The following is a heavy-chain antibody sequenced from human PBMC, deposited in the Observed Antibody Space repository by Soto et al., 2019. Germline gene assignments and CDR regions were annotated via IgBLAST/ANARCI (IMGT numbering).Heavy chain of an antibody. CDR1: GGSISSYY. J-gene: IGHJ6*02. V-gene: IGHV4-4*07. CDR2: IYTSWST. D-gene: IGHD3-3*01. CDR3: ARNMDDFWSGYIYYYYGMDV. Sequence: SETLSLTCTVSGGSISSYYWSWIRQPAGKGLEWIGRIYTSWSTNYNPSLKSRVTMSVDTSKNQFSLKLSAVTAAGTAVYYCARNMDDFWSGYIYYYYGMDVWGQGTTVTVSS.